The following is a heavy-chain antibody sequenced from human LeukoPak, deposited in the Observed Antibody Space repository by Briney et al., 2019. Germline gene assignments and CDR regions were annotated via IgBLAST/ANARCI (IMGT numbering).Heavy chain of an antibody. Sequence: PGGSLRLSCAASGFSFSSHGMSWVRQAPGEGLEWISGIIGGAGSSYYADSVKGRFTISRDNSKNTLYLQMNSLRAEDTAVYYCARDDHRRPLDWGQGTLVTVSS. CDR1: GFSFSSHG. CDR2: IIGGAGSS. V-gene: IGHV3-23*01. D-gene: IGHD1-1*01. J-gene: IGHJ4*02. CDR3: ARDDHRRPLD.